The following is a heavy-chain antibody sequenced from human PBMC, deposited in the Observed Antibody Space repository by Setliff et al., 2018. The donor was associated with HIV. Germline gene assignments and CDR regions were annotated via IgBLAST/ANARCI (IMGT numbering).Heavy chain of an antibody. Sequence: GASVKVSCKASGYSFTNYDINWVRQATGQGLEWMGWMNPNSGNTAYAQKFQGRVTMTRNTSITTAYMDLSSLTSEDTAVYYCARAYYHDSSGYQGFDYWGQGTLVTVSS. D-gene: IGHD3-22*01. CDR2: MNPNSGNT. J-gene: IGHJ4*02. CDR1: GYSFTNYD. V-gene: IGHV1-8*01. CDR3: ARAYYHDSSGYQGFDY.